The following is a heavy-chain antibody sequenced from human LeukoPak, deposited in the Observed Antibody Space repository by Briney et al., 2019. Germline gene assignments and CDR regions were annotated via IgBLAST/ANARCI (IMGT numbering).Heavy chain of an antibody. CDR2: ISYDGSNK. D-gene: IGHD2-2*01. V-gene: IGHV3-30*18. J-gene: IGHJ6*02. CDR1: GFTFSSYG. Sequence: PGGSLRLSCAASGFTFSSYGMHWVRQAPGKGLEWVAVISYDGSNKYYADSVKGRFTISRDNSKNTLYRQMNSLRAEDTAVYYCAKDLGYCSSTSCYGRGLNVWGQGTTVTVSS. CDR3: AKDLGYCSSTSCYGRGLNV.